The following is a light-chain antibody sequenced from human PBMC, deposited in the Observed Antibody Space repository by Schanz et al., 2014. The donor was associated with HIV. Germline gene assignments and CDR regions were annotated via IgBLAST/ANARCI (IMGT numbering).Light chain of an antibody. CDR3: QQTYSLPVT. Sequence: DIQMTQSPSSLSASVGDRVTITCRARQSISIYLNWYQQKPGKAPKLLISAASSLQSGVPSRFSGSGSGTDFTLTISSLQPEDFATYYCQQTYSLPVTFGQGTKVEIK. J-gene: IGKJ1*01. V-gene: IGKV1-39*01. CDR2: AAS. CDR1: QSISIY.